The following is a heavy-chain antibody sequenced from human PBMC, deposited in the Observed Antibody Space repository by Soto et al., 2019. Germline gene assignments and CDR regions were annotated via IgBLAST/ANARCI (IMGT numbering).Heavy chain of an antibody. CDR1: GFTLSSFS. D-gene: IGHD3-3*01. Sequence: GGALRLSCATSGFTLSSFSKSSGRPAPGEGVGRGSVISGSGGSTYYADSVKGRFTISRDNSKNTLYLQMNSLRAEDTAVYYCAKAGITIFGVVITPPYYYYGMDVWGQGTTVTVSS. V-gene: IGHV3-23*01. CDR3: AKAGITIFGVVITPPYYYYGMDV. CDR2: ISGSGGST. J-gene: IGHJ6*02.